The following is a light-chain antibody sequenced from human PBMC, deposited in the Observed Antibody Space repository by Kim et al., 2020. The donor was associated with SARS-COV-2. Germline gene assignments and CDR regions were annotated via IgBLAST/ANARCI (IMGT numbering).Light chain of an antibody. Sequence: QSVLTQPPSASGTPGQRVAISCSGSSSNIGSDAVNWYQQFPGMAPKLIIFNDDQRPSGVPDRFSGSRSGTAASLAISGLQPEDEADYYCSAWDDSLSRPVFGGGTQLTVL. CDR2: NDD. J-gene: IGLJ3*02. V-gene: IGLV1-44*01. CDR3: SAWDDSLSRPV. CDR1: SSNIGSDA.